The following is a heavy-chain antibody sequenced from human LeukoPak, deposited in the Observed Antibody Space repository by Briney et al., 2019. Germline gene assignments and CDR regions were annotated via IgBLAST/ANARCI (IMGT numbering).Heavy chain of an antibody. J-gene: IGHJ4*02. CDR2: INPNSGGT. CDR1: GYTFTGYY. V-gene: IGHV1-2*02. D-gene: IGHD5-18*01. CDR3: ARAGYSYGEPFDY. Sequence: EASVKVSCKASGYTFTGYYMHWVRQAPGQGLEWMGWINPNSGGTNYAQKFQGRVTMTRDTSISTAYMELSRLRSDDTAVYYCARAGYSYGEPFDYWGQGTLVTVSS.